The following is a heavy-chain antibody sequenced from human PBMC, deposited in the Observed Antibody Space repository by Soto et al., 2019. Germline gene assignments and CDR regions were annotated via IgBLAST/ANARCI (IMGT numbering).Heavy chain of an antibody. CDR2: TNPNSGGT. CDR1: GYTFTDYY. Sequence: GASVKVSCKASGYTFTDYYIHWLRQAPGQGLEWMGWTNPNSGGTNYAQKFQGRVTVTRDTPTSTAYMELSRLTSDDTAVYYCARSLTEGXCTITGCYTRPLYGMDVWGQGTTVTVSS. CDR3: ARSLTEGXCTITGCYTRPLYGMDV. J-gene: IGHJ6*02. V-gene: IGHV1-2*02. D-gene: IGHD2-2*02.